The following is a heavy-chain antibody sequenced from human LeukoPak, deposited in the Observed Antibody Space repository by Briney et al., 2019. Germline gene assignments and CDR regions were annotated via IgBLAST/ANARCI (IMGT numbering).Heavy chain of an antibody. CDR1: GGSISSYY. CDR3: ARAPLSSAYLHYYSMDV. CDR2: IYTSGST. D-gene: IGHD3-3*01. J-gene: IGHJ6*03. V-gene: IGHV4-4*07. Sequence: SETLSLTCTVSGGSISSYYWSWIRQPAGKGLEWIGRIYTSGSTNYNPSLKSRVTMSVDTSKNQFSLKLSSVTAADTALYYCARAPLSSAYLHYYSMDVWGKGTTVTVSS.